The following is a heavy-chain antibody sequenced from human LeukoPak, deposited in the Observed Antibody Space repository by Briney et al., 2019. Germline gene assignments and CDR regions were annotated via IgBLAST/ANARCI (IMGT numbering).Heavy chain of an antibody. V-gene: IGHV3-21*01. CDR1: GFTFSSYS. CDR3: ARGVDTAMVSLGGFDY. J-gene: IGHJ4*02. CDR2: ISSSSSYT. Sequence: GGSLTLSCAATGFTFSSYSMNWVRQAPGKGLEWVSSISSSSSYTYYADSVKGRFTISRDNAKNSLYLQMNSLRAEDTAVYYCARGVDTAMVSLGGFDYWGQGTLVTVSS. D-gene: IGHD5-18*01.